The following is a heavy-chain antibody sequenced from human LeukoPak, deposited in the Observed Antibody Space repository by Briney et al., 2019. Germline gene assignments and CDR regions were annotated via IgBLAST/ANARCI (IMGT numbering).Heavy chain of an antibody. D-gene: IGHD2-8*01. CDR2: IYYSGRT. J-gene: IGHJ4*02. Sequence: SETLSLTCTVSSGSISTSNYYWGWIRQPPGKGLEWIANIYYSGRTYYNPSLKSRVTISVDMSRNQFSLLVDSVTAADTAVYYCARHVDLYEIDYWGQGTLVTVSS. CDR3: ARHVDLYEIDY. CDR1: SGSISTSNYY. V-gene: IGHV4-39*01.